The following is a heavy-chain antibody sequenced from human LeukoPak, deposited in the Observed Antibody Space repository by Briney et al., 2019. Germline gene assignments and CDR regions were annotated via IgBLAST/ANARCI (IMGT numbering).Heavy chain of an antibody. Sequence: PSETLSLTCTVSGGSVSSGSYYWSWIRQPPGKGLEWIGYIYYSGSAKYNPSLKSRVTISVDTSKNQFSLKLSSVTAADTAVYYCARAADYGDSFDYWGQGTLVTVSS. J-gene: IGHJ4*02. V-gene: IGHV4-61*01. CDR3: ARAADYGDSFDY. CDR1: GGSVSSGSYY. D-gene: IGHD4-17*01. CDR2: IYYSGSA.